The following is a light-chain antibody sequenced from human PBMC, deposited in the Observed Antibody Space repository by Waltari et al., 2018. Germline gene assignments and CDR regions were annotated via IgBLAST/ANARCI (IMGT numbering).Light chain of an antibody. CDR1: QIISRT. CDR2: DVS. Sequence: EIMLTQSPGTLSLSPGERATLSCRASQIISRTLAWYQQKPGQAPRLLIYDVSTRASGIPDRFSGSGSGTDFSLTISILEPEDFAVYYCQHYVRLPVTFGQGTKLEFK. V-gene: IGKV3-20*01. J-gene: IGKJ1*01. CDR3: QHYVRLPVT.